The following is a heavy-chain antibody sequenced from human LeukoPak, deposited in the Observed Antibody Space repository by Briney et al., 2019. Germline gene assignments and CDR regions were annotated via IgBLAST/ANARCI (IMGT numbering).Heavy chain of an antibody. CDR1: EYTFTCYS. CDR2: MYPNSGGT. J-gene: IGHJ5*02. D-gene: IGHD3-10*01. Sequence: ASVKVSCKASEYTFTCYSMHWMRQAHGQGLEWIGWMYPNSGGTKYAQKFQGRVTMTSDTSISTVYMELRSLTSDDTALYYCASPDYYGPGSYQFDPWGQGTLVTVSS. CDR3: ASPDYYGPGSYQFDP. V-gene: IGHV1-2*02.